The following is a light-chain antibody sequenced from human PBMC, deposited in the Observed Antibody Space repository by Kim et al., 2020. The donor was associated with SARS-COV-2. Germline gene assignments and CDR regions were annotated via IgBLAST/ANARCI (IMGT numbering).Light chain of an antibody. CDR3: QQYGSSPET. CDR2: GAS. V-gene: IGKV3-20*01. Sequence: LSPGERATLSCRASQSVSSSYLAWYQQKPGQAPRLLIYGASSRATGIPDRFSGSGSGTDFTLTISRLEPEDFAVYYCQQYGSSPETFGQGTKLEIK. J-gene: IGKJ2*01. CDR1: QSVSSSY.